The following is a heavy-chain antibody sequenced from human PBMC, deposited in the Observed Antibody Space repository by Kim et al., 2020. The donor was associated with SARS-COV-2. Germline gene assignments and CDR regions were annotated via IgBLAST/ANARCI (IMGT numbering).Heavy chain of an antibody. J-gene: IGHJ6*02. Sequence: SVKVSCKASGGTFSSYAISWVRQAPGQGLEWMGGIIPIFGTANYAQKFQGRVTITADESTSTAYMELSSLRSEDTAVYYCASAVVVVAATRHYYYYGMDVWGQGTTVTVSS. D-gene: IGHD2-15*01. CDR1: GGTFSSYA. V-gene: IGHV1-69*13. CDR2: IIPIFGTA. CDR3: ASAVVVVAATRHYYYYGMDV.